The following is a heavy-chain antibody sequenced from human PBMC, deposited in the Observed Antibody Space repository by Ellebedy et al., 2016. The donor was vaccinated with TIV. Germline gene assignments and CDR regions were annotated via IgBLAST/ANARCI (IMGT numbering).Heavy chain of an antibody. CDR1: GGSISSSSYY. CDR3: ARGYSSGWYNWFDP. V-gene: IGHV4-39*07. D-gene: IGHD6-19*01. CDR2: IYYSGST. J-gene: IGHJ5*02. Sequence: MPSETLSLTCTVSGGSISSSSYYWGWIRQPPGKGLEWIGSIYYSGSTYYNPSLKSRVIISVDTTKTQLSLKLSSVTAADTAVYYCARGYSSGWYNWFDPWGQGTLVTVSS.